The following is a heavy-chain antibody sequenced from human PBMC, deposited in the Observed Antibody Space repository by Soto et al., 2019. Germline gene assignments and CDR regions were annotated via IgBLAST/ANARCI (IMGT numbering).Heavy chain of an antibody. CDR3: ANPGYSSTAFDY. CDR1: GFAFSNYA. V-gene: IGHV3-64D*08. J-gene: IGHJ4*02. Sequence: GGSLRLSCSASGFAFSNYAMHWVRQAPEKGLEYLSTISSDGGNTFYAGSVQGRFTISRDNSKNTLFLQMSSLRTEDTAVYYCANPGYSSTAFDYWGQGALVTVSS. D-gene: IGHD6-13*01. CDR2: ISSDGGNT.